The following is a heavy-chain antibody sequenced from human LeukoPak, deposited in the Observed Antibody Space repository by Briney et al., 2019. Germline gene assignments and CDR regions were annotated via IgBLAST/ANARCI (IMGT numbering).Heavy chain of an antibody. CDR2: IRYDGSIK. V-gene: IGHV3-30*02. D-gene: IGHD4-17*01. Sequence: GGSLRLSCAASGFTFSSYGIHWVRQAPGKGLEWVAFIRYDGSIKYYADSVKGLFTISRDNSKDTLYLQMNSLRAEDTAVYYCAKGIDYGDYMDVWGKGTTVTVSS. CDR1: GFTFSSYG. J-gene: IGHJ6*03. CDR3: AKGIDYGDYMDV.